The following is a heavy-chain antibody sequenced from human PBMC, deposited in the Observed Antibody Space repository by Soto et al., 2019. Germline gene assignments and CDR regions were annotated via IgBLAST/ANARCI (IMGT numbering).Heavy chain of an antibody. D-gene: IGHD3-9*01. CDR2: ISGSGGST. V-gene: IGHV3-23*01. CDR1: GFTFSSYG. CDR3: AKGHFDWFPIRKYYFDY. Sequence: GGSLRLSCAASGFTFSSYGMSWVRQAPGKGLEWVSAISGSGGSTYYADSVKGRFTISRDNSKNTLYLQMNSLRAEDTAVYYCAKGHFDWFPIRKYYFDYWGQGTLVTVSS. J-gene: IGHJ4*02.